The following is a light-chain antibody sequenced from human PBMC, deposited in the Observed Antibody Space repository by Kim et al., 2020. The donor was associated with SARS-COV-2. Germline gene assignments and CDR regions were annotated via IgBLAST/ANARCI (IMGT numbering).Light chain of an antibody. CDR1: SSDVGDYNY. CDR3: SSYRSGNTVV. V-gene: IGLV2-14*03. J-gene: IGLJ2*01. Sequence: QSALTQPASVSGSPGQSITISCTGTSSDVGDYNYVSWYQQHPGKAPKLMIYDVRQRPSGVSDRFSGSKSGNTASLTISGLQAEDEADYYCSSYRSGNTVVFGGGTQLTVL. CDR2: DVR.